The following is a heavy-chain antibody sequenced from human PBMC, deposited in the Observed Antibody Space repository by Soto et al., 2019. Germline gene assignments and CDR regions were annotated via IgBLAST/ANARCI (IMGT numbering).Heavy chain of an antibody. CDR2: MNPNSGNT. Sequence: QVQLVQSGAEVKKPGASVKVSCKASGYTFTSYDINWVRQATGQGLEWMGWMNPNSGNTGYAQKFQGRVTMTRNTSISTASMELSSLRSEDTAVYYCARERASFYGMDVWGQGTTVTVSS. J-gene: IGHJ6*02. CDR3: ARERASFYGMDV. V-gene: IGHV1-8*01. CDR1: GYTFTSYD.